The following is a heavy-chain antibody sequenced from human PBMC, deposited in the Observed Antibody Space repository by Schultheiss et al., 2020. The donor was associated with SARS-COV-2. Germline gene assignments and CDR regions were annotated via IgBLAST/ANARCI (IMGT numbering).Heavy chain of an antibody. J-gene: IGHJ6*02. D-gene: IGHD6-13*01. V-gene: IGHV3-33*08. Sequence: GGSLRLSCAASGFTFSSYAMSWVRQAPGKGLEWVAVIWYDGSNKYYADSVKGRFTISRDNSKNTLYLQMNSLRAEDTAVYYCARGAATGTLVPYGMDVWGQGTTVTVSS. CDR3: ARGAATGTLVPYGMDV. CDR1: GFTFSSYA. CDR2: IWYDGSNK.